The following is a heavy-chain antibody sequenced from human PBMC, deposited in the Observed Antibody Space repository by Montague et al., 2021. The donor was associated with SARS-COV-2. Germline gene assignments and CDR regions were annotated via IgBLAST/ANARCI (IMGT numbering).Heavy chain of an antibody. CDR3: ARQRIYCSSTSCYDNWFDP. V-gene: IGHV4-39*01. CDR2: IYYSGST. Sequence: SETLSLTCTVSGGSISSSSYYWGWIRQPPGKGLEWIGSIYYSGSTYYNPSLKSRVTISVDTSKNRFSLKLSSVTAADTAVYYCARQRIYCSSTSCYDNWFDPWGQGTLVTVSS. J-gene: IGHJ5*02. CDR1: GGSISSSSYY. D-gene: IGHD2-2*01.